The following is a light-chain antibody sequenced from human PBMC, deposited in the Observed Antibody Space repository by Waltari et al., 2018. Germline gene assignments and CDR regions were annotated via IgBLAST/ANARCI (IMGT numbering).Light chain of an antibody. CDR1: NSNIGFYA. CDR2: GDN. V-gene: IGLV1-44*01. Sequence: QSVLTQPPSASGTPGQRVTISCSGSNSNIGFYAVNWYQQIPGTAPRLLFYGDNQRPSGVPDRFSASTSGTSASLAITGLQFEDEAEYSCAAWDDSLKGVVFGGGTKLTVL. J-gene: IGLJ2*01. CDR3: AAWDDSLKGVV.